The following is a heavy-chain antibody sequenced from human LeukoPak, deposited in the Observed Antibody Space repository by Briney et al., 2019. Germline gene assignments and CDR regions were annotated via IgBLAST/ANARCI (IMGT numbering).Heavy chain of an antibody. Sequence: GGSLRLSCVGSGFRFSSYDMNWVRQAPGRGLEWPSYLTRTSSATWYADSVKGRFTIFRDNAKSSLYSQMNSLRVEDTAVYYCATGGSEYRSDWFDSWGQGTLVNVAS. CDR1: GFRFSSYD. CDR2: LTRTSSAT. D-gene: IGHD5-18*01. V-gene: IGHV3-48*01. J-gene: IGHJ5*01. CDR3: ATGGSEYRSDWFDS.